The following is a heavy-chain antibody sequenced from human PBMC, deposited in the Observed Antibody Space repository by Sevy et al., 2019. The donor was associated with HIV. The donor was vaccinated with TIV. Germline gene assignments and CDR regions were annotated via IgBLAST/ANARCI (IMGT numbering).Heavy chain of an antibody. D-gene: IGHD3-10*01. CDR3: ARGGFGELTAFDI. V-gene: IGHV3-11*01. Sequence: GESLKISCAASGFTFSDYYMSWIRQAPGKGLEWVSYISSSGSTIYYAGSVKGRFTISRDNAKNSLYLQMNSLRAEDTAVYYCARGGFGELTAFDIWGQGTIVTVSS. J-gene: IGHJ3*02. CDR1: GFTFSDYY. CDR2: ISSSGSTI.